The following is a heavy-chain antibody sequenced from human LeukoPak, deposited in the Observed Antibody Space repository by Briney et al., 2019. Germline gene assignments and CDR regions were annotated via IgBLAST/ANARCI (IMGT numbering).Heavy chain of an antibody. J-gene: IGHJ6*03. V-gene: IGHV3-9*03. Sequence: GRSLRLSCAASGFTFDDYAMHWVRQAPGKGLEWVSGISWNSGSIGYADSVKGRFTISRDNAKNSLYLQMNSLRAEDMALYYCAKDMGGYGQGDYMDVWGKGTTVTVSS. CDR3: AKDMGGYGQGDYMDV. D-gene: IGHD3-16*01. CDR2: ISWNSGSI. CDR1: GFTFDDYA.